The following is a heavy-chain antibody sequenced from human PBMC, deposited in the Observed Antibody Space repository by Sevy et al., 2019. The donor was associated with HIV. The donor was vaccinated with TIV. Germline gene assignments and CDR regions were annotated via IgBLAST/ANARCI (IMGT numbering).Heavy chain of an antibody. CDR3: ARHCGSTSCSHAFDI. D-gene: IGHD2-2*01. CDR2: INHSGST. J-gene: IGHJ3*02. CDR1: GVSFSGYY. V-gene: IGHV4-34*01. Sequence: SETLSLTCAVYGVSFSGYYWSWIRQPPGKGLEWIGEINHSGSTNYNPSLKSRVTISVDTSKNQFSLKLSSVTAADTAVYYCARHCGSTSCSHAFDIWGQGTMVTVSS.